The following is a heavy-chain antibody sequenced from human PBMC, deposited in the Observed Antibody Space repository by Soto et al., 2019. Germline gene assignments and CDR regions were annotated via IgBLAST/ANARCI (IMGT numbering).Heavy chain of an antibody. CDR2: IYWSGDE. CDR3: ARGLATLPVFAFDI. CDR1: GFSLSTSGVG. V-gene: IGHV2-5*01. J-gene: IGHJ3*02. Sequence: QGTLKESGPTLVKPTQTLTLTCSFSGFSLSTSGVGVGWIRQSPGKALEGLALIYWSGDEHYRPSLKSRLSIIKDTSKNHVVLILTDMDPVDTATYCCARGLATLPVFAFDIWGQGTMVTVSS. D-gene: IGHD6-6*01.